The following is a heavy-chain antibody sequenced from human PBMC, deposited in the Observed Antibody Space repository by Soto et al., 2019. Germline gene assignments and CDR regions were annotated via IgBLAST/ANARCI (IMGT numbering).Heavy chain of an antibody. CDR3: ARAHTIFVGVPLNNGFDP. Sequence: GASVKVSCKASGGTFSSYAISWVRQAPGQGLEWMGGIIPIFGTANYAQKFQGRVTITADESTSTAYMELSSLRSEDTAVYYCARAHTIFVGVPLNNGFDPWGQGTLVTVSS. D-gene: IGHD3-3*01. V-gene: IGHV1-69*13. CDR2: IIPIFGTA. J-gene: IGHJ5*02. CDR1: GGTFSSYA.